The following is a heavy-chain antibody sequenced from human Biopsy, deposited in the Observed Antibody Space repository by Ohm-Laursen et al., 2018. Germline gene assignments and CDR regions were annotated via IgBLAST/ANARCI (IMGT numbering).Heavy chain of an antibody. D-gene: IGHD2/OR15-2a*01. CDR3: ARATNSTGWPYYCFYGMDV. V-gene: IGHV3-11*01. CDR1: GFTFGDYY. J-gene: IGHJ6*02. Sequence: SLRLSCSAPGFTFGDYYMSWIRQAPGKGLEWLSYISGSGVTKMYADSVKGRFTVSRDNAKNSLYLEMNNLTVEDTAVYYCARATNSTGWPYYCFYGMDVWGQGTTVTVSS. CDR2: ISGSGVTK.